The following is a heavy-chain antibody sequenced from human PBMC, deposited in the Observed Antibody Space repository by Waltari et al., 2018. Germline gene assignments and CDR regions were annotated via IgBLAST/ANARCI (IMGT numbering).Heavy chain of an antibody. D-gene: IGHD1-26*01. CDR2: IYYTGSA. CDR1: GGSINRASSY. Sequence: QVQLQESGPGLVKPSQTLSLTCNVSGGSINRASSYWGWIRQHPGKGLEFIGYIYYTGSAYYTPSLKSRVSLSVDTPNNQFSLKLSSVTAADTAIYYCARTLTKSGSYYFDYWGQGILVTVSS. V-gene: IGHV4-31*03. CDR3: ARTLTKSGSYYFDY. J-gene: IGHJ4*02.